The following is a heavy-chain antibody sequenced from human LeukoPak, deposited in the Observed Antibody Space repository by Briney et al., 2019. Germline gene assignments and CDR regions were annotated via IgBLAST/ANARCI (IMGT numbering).Heavy chain of an antibody. V-gene: IGHV4-59*01. Sequence: SETLSLTCTVSGGSISSYYWSWIRQPPGKGLEWLGYIYYSGSTNYNPSLKSRVTISVDTSKNQFSLKLSSVTAADTAVYYCARGRDYYDSSGYYYYFDYWGQGTLVTVSS. D-gene: IGHD3-22*01. CDR1: GGSISSYY. J-gene: IGHJ4*02. CDR3: ARGRDYYDSSGYYYYFDY. CDR2: IYYSGST.